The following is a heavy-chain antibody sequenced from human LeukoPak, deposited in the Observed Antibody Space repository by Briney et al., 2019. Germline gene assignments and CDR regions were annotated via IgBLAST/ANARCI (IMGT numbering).Heavy chain of an antibody. CDR1: GFTFSSYT. V-gene: IGHV3-33*01. D-gene: IGHD5-24*01. CDR2: IWYDGSNK. J-gene: IGHJ4*02. CDR3: ARDRGGRWLQVYYFDY. Sequence: GGSLRLSCAASGFTFSSYTMHWVRQAPGKGLEWVAVIWYDGSNKYYADCVKGRFTISRDNSKNTLYLRVNSLRAEDTAMYYCARDRGGRWLQVYYFDYWGQGTLVTVSS.